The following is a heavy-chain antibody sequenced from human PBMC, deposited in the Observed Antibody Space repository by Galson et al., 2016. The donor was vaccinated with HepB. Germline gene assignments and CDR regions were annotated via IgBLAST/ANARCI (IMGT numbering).Heavy chain of an antibody. CDR1: GYTFTTYG. CDR3: ARSPDPTLFGVVTPSGNWFDP. CDR2: ISAYIGNT. Sequence: SVKVSCKASGYTFTTYGISWVRQAPGQGLEWMGWISAYIGNTKYAQGLQARVTLTTDTSTSTAYMELRSLRSDDTAVYYCARSPDPTLFGVVTPSGNWFDPWGQGTLVTVSS. J-gene: IGHJ5*02. V-gene: IGHV1-18*01. D-gene: IGHD3-3*01.